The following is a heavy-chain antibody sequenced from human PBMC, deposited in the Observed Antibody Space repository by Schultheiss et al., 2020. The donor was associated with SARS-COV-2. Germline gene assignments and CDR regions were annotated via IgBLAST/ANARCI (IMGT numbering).Heavy chain of an antibody. D-gene: IGHD3-22*01. J-gene: IGHJ4*02. Sequence: GGSLRLSCAASGFTFNSYSMYWVRQAPGKGLEWVAVISYDGSEKYSADSVKGRFTISRDNSRNTLYLQMNSLRAEDTAVYYCARDEETYYYDSSGYQAQKMGLDYWGQGTLVTVSS. V-gene: IGHV3-30*07. CDR2: ISYDGSEK. CDR1: GFTFNSYS. CDR3: ARDEETYYYDSSGYQAQKMGLDY.